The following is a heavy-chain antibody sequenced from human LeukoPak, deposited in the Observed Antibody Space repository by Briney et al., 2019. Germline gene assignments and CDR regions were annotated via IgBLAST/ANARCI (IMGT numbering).Heavy chain of an antibody. V-gene: IGHV3-53*01. D-gene: IGHD2-15*01. CDR3: ARGYCSGGSCQIGFYYYGMDV. CDR2: IYSGGST. J-gene: IGHJ6*04. Sequence: GGSLRLSCAASGFTVSSNYMSWVRQAPGKGLEWVSVIYSGGSTYYADSVKGRFTISRDNSKNTLYLQMNSLRAEDTAVYYCARGYCSGGSCQIGFYYYGMDVWGKGTTVTVSS. CDR1: GFTVSSNY.